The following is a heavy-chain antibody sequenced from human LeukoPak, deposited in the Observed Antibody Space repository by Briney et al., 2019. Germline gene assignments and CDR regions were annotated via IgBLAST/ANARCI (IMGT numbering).Heavy chain of an antibody. Sequence: GGSLRLACAASGFTFDDYAMHWVRQAPGKGLEWVSGISWNSGSIGYADSVKGRFTISRDNAKNSLYLQMNSLRAEDTALYYCAKSFYGSGIIHYYYGRDVWGQGTTVTVSS. J-gene: IGHJ6*02. CDR2: ISWNSGSI. D-gene: IGHD3-10*01. V-gene: IGHV3-9*01. CDR3: AKSFYGSGIIHYYYGRDV. CDR1: GFTFDDYA.